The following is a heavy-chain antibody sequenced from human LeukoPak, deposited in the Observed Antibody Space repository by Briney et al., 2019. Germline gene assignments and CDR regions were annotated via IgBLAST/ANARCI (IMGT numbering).Heavy chain of an antibody. CDR2: IYYSGST. J-gene: IGHJ3*02. D-gene: IGHD3-22*01. CDR1: GGSISSGGYY. V-gene: IGHV4-31*03. Sequence: SQTLSLTCTVSGGSISSGGYYWSWIRQHPGKGLEWIGYIYYSGSTYYNPSLKSRVTISVDTSKNQFSLKLSSVTAADTAVYYCARALMSYYYDSSGRTDAFDIWGQGTMVTVSS. CDR3: ARALMSYYYDSSGRTDAFDI.